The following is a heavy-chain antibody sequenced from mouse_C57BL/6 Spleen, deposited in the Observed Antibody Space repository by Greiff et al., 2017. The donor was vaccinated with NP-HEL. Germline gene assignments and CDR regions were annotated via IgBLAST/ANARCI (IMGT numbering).Heavy chain of an antibody. CDR2: IYPGSGST. CDR3: ARGRGRGDYFDY. Sequence: VQLQQPGAELVKPGASVKMSCKASGYTFTSYWITWVKQRPGQGLEWIGDIYPGSGSTNYNEKFKSKATLTVDTSSSTAYMQLSSLTSEDSAVYYCARGRGRGDYFDYWGQGTTLTVSS. CDR1: GYTFTSYW. D-gene: IGHD3-3*01. J-gene: IGHJ2*01. V-gene: IGHV1-55*01.